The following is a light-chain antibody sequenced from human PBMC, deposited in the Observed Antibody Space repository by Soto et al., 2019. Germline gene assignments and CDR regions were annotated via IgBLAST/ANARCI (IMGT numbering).Light chain of an antibody. V-gene: IGKV1-5*03. CDR2: TAS. J-gene: IGKJ1*01. CDR3: QQYNSAWT. CDR1: QSVSSW. Sequence: DIQMTQSPSTLSASVGDRVTITCRASQSVSSWLAWYQQKPGKAPNLLIYTASSLESGVPSRFSGSGSGTEFTLTISSLQPYDFATYYCQQYNSAWTFGQGTTVEIK.